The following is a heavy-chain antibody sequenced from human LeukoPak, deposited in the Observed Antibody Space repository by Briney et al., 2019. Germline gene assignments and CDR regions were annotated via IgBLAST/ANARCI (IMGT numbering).Heavy chain of an antibody. V-gene: IGHV1-69*13. CDR3: ARATYYDILTGYYPYYDYGMDV. J-gene: IGHJ6*04. D-gene: IGHD3-9*01. CDR2: IIPILGTA. Sequence: SVKVSCTPSGGTLSSYAISWVRQAPGQGVEWMGGIIPILGTANYAQKFQGRVTITADESTSTAYMELSSLRSEDTAVYYCARATYYDILTGYYPYYDYGMDVWGKGTTVTVSS. CDR1: GGTLSSYA.